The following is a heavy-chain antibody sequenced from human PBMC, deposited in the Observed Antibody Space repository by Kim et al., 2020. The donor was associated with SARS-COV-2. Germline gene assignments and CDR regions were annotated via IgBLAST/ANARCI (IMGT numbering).Heavy chain of an antibody. Sequence: SATLSLTCSVSGQSIKTNSFFWGWIRQPPGKGLEWIGTIYYAGSTYFNPSLKSRVTISVDTSKNQFSLNLSSVTATDTAVYYCARLNRGAYRYYFDYWGPGAQVTVSS. D-gene: IGHD1-26*01. CDR1: GQSIKTNSFF. CDR2: IYYAGST. V-gene: IGHV4-39*01. CDR3: ARLNRGAYRYYFDY. J-gene: IGHJ4*01.